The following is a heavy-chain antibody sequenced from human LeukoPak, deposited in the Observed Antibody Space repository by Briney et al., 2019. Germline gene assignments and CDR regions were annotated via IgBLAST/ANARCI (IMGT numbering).Heavy chain of an antibody. V-gene: IGHV4-39*07. CDR3: ARDPYYDADAFDI. CDR1: GGSISSSSYY. Sequence: SETLSLTRTVSGGSISSSSYYWGWIRQPPGRGLEWIGSIYYSGSTYYNPSLKSRVTISVDTSKNQFSLKLSSVTAADTAVYYCARDPYYDADAFDIWGQGTMVTVSS. D-gene: IGHD3-22*01. J-gene: IGHJ3*02. CDR2: IYYSGST.